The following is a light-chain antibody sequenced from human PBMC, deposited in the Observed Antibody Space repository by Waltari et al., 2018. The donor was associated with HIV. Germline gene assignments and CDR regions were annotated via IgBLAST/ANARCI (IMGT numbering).Light chain of an antibody. CDR3: QVWDSSTGV. V-gene: IGLV3-9*01. CDR2: RDN. Sequence: SYDLTQPLSVSVALGQTPQITCGVNHISRPNVHWYQQRPGQGPLLVIYRDNIRPSGIPERFSGSNAGKTAILSINRVQAEDEGDYYFQVWDSSTGVFGGGTNLTVL. CDR1: HISRPN. J-gene: IGLJ3*02.